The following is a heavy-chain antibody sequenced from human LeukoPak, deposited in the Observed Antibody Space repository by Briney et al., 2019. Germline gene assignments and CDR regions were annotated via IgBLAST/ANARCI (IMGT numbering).Heavy chain of an antibody. CDR3: ARSPDDAFDI. V-gene: IGHV4-31*03. J-gene: IGHJ3*02. CDR2: IYHTGTT. Sequence: SQTLSLTCTVSGGSISSGVHYWTSTRQHPTKVLVWIAYIYHTGTTYYNPSLKRRVNISVDTSKNQCSLKLSSVTAADTAVYYCARSPDDAFDIWGQGTMVTVPS. CDR1: GGSISSGVHY.